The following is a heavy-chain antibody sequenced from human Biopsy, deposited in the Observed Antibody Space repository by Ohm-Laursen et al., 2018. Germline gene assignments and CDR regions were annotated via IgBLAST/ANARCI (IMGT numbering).Heavy chain of an antibody. J-gene: IGHJ4*02. CDR1: GFTFSSYT. Sequence: GSLRLSCAASGFTFSSYTMNWVRQAPGKGLEWVSSISSNSRNIYYADSVQGRFTISRDNAKNLLYLQVNSLRAEDTAVYYCARVPHSFGFEGLDYWGQGTLVTVSS. D-gene: IGHD5-18*01. V-gene: IGHV3-21*01. CDR3: ARVPHSFGFEGLDY. CDR2: ISSNSRNI.